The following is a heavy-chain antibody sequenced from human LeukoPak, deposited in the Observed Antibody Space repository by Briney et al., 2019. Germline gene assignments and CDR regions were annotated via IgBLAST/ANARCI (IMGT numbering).Heavy chain of an antibody. CDR3: ARTLVRGVLRGWFDP. V-gene: IGHV4-31*03. J-gene: IGHJ5*02. Sequence: SETLSLTCTVSGGSISSGGYYWSWIRQHPGKGLEWIGYIYYSGSTYYNPSLKSRVTISVDTSKNQFSLKLSSVIDADTAVYSCARTLVRGVLRGWFDPWGQGTLVIVSS. CDR1: GGSISSGGYY. CDR2: IYYSGST. D-gene: IGHD3-10*01.